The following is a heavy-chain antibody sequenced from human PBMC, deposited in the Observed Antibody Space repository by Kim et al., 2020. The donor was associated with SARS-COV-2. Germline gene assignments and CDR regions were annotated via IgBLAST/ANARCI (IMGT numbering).Heavy chain of an antibody. V-gene: IGHV3-23*01. D-gene: IGHD3-3*01. CDR3: AKGTITTFGVADYGMDV. J-gene: IGHJ6*02. Sequence: GGSLRLSCAASGFTFSSCAMNWVRQAPGKGLEWVSAISTSGSSTHYAHSVKGRFTISRDNSKHTLFLQMNSLRAEDTAVYYCAKGTITTFGVADYGMDVWGQGTTVTVSS. CDR1: GFTFSSCA. CDR2: ISTSGSST.